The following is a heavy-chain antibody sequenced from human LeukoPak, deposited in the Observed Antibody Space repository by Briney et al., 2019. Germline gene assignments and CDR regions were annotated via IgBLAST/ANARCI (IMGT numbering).Heavy chain of an antibody. D-gene: IGHD3-10*01. CDR1: GFPVDNYA. CDR2: ISWNSGSI. Sequence: GGSLRLSCAASGFPVDNYAMHWVRQAPGKGLEWVSGISWNSGSIGYADSVKGRFTISRDNAKNSLYLQMNSLRPEDTALYYCTRSGYYGSGSHADYWGQGTLVTVSS. J-gene: IGHJ4*02. CDR3: TRSGYYGSGSHADY. V-gene: IGHV3-9*01.